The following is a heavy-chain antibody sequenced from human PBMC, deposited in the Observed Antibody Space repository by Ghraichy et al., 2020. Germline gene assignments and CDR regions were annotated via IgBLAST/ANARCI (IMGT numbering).Heavy chain of an antibody. CDR1: GGSISSYY. CDR3: ARGYCSSTSCYFDY. Sequence: ETLSLTCTVSGGSISSYYWSWIRQPAGKGLEWIGRIYTSGSTNYNPSLKSRVTMSVDTSKNQFSLKLRSVTAADTAVYYCARGYCSSTSCYFDYWGQGTLVTVSS. CDR2: IYTSGST. V-gene: IGHV4-4*07. D-gene: IGHD2-2*01. J-gene: IGHJ4*02.